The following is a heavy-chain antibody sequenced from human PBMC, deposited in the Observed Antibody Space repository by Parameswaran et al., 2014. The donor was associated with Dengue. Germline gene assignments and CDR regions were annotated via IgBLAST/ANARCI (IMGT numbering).Heavy chain of an antibody. CDR2: ISSSGSTI. Sequence: WIRQPPGKGLEWVSYISSSGSTIYYADSVKGRFTISRDNAKNSLYLQMNSLRAEDTAVYYCARVDFSGYSTYYGMDVWGQGTTVTVSS. D-gene: IGHD3-22*01. V-gene: IGHV3-48*03. CDR3: ARVDFSGYSTYYGMDV. J-gene: IGHJ6*02.